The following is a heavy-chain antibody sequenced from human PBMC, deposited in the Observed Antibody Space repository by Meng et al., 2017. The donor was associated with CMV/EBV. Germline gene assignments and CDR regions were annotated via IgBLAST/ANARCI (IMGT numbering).Heavy chain of an antibody. D-gene: IGHD2-2*01. CDR2: IIGSGGST. CDR1: GFTFSSYA. CDR3: AKEAYCSSTSCYPLT. V-gene: IGHV3-23*01. J-gene: IGHJ5*02. Sequence: LSLTCAASGFTFSSYAMSWVRQAPGKGLEWVSAIIGSGGSTYYADSVKGRFTISRDNSKNTLYLQMNSLRAEDTAVYYCAKEAYCSSTSCYPLTWGQGTLVTVSS.